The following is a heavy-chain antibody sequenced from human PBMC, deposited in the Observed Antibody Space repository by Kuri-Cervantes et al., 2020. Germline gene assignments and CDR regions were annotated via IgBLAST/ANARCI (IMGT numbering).Heavy chain of an antibody. CDR2: ISYDGSNK. D-gene: IGHD2-8*02. J-gene: IGHJ4*02. V-gene: IGHV3-30*03. CDR1: GFTFSSYG. CDR3: AFPGTG. Sequence: GESLKISCAASGFTFSSYGMHWVRQAPGKGLEWVAVISYDGSNKYYADSVKGRFTIPRDNSKNTLYLQMNSLRAEDTAVYYCAFPGTGWGQGTLVTVSS.